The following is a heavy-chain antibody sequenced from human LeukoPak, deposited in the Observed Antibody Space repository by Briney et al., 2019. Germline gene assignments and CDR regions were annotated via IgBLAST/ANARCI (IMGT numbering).Heavy chain of an antibody. CDR2: IWYDGSNK. J-gene: IGHJ3*02. Sequence: GGSLRLSCAASGFTFSSYGMHWVRQAPGKGLEWVAVIWYDGSNKYYADSVKGRFTISRDNSKNTLYLQMNSLRAEDTAVYYCAKDPLMKQGSDIWGQGTMVTVSS. V-gene: IGHV3-33*06. D-gene: IGHD3-16*01. CDR1: GFTFSSYG. CDR3: AKDPLMKQGSDI.